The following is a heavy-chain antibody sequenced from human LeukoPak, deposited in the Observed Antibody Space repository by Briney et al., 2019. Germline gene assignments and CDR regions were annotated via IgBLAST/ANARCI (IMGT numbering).Heavy chain of an antibody. D-gene: IGHD3-10*01. CDR3: PSYADYNY. J-gene: IGHJ4*02. CDR1: GFTFKSAW. CDR2: IRSNADGGTV. V-gene: IGHV3-15*01. Sequence: PGGSLRLSCAASGFTFKSAWMSWVRQAPGEGLEWIGRIRSNADGGTVDYSAAVQGRFTISRDDSKNTLYLQMNSLKTEDTAVYFCPSYADYNYWGQGTLVTVSS.